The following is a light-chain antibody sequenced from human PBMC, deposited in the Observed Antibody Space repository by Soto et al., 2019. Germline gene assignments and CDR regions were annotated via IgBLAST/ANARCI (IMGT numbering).Light chain of an antibody. CDR1: SGHSSYA. Sequence: QAVLTQSPSASASLGASVKLTCTLSSGHSSYAIAWHQQQPEKGPRYLMKLNSDGSHSKGDGIPDRFSGSSSGAERYLTISRRQSADEADYYCQTWGTGIHVFGSGTQLTVL. J-gene: IGLJ6*01. CDR3: QTWGTGIHV. CDR2: LNSDGSH. V-gene: IGLV4-69*01.